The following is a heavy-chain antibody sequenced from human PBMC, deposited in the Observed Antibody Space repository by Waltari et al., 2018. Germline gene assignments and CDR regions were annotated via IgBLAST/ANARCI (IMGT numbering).Heavy chain of an antibody. CDR3: ARVRAIAAGTASYYYALDV. J-gene: IGHJ6*02. Sequence: QVQLQESSPGLVKPSETLSLTCTLSGGSINHYYWTWFRQPAGKGPEWIGRIYSSGSTTTYTPSLKSRVSMSLDAAKNQFFLRLTSVTAADTAVYFCARVRAIAAGTASYYYALDVWGQGTTVTVSS. V-gene: IGHV4-4*07. CDR1: GGSINHYY. D-gene: IGHD6-13*01. CDR2: IYSSGST.